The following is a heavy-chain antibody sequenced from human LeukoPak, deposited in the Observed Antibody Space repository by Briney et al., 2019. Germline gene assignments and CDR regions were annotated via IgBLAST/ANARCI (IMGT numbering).Heavy chain of an antibody. CDR1: GFTFSSYA. CDR3: ARAGKGRLRYYFDY. V-gene: IGHV3-30-3*01. J-gene: IGHJ4*02. CDR2: ISYDGSNK. D-gene: IGHD4-17*01. Sequence: PGGSLRLSCAASGFTFSSYAMHWVRQAPGKGLEWVAVISYDGSNKYYADSVKGRFTISRDNSKNTLYLQMNSLRAGDTAVYYCARAGKGRLRYYFDYWGQGTLVTVPS.